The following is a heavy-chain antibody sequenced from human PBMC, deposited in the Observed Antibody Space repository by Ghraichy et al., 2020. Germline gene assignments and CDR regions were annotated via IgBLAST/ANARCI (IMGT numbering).Heavy chain of an antibody. CDR2: ISSSSSNI. V-gene: IGHV3-48*02. J-gene: IGHJ6*02. D-gene: IGHD1-26*01. Sequence: GGSLRLSCAASGFTFSKNSMNWVRQAPGKGLEWISYISSSSSNIYYADSVKGRFTVSRDNARNSLYLQMNSLRDEDTAVYYCSRDQSGSYYHGMDVWGQGTTVTVSS. CDR3: SRDQSGSYYHGMDV. CDR1: GFTFSKNS.